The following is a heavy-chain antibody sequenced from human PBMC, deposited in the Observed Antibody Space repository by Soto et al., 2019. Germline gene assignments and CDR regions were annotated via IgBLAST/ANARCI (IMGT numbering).Heavy chain of an antibody. D-gene: IGHD3-3*01. Sequence: GASVKVSCKASGYTFTSYYMHWVRQAPGQGLEWMGMINPSGGSTSYAQKFQGRVTMTRDTSTSTVYMELSSLRSEDTAVYYCARGTDDFWNPTYYYYYGMDVWGQGTTVTVSS. CDR2: INPSGGST. V-gene: IGHV1-46*01. CDR1: GYTFTSYY. CDR3: ARGTDDFWNPTYYYYYGMDV. J-gene: IGHJ6*02.